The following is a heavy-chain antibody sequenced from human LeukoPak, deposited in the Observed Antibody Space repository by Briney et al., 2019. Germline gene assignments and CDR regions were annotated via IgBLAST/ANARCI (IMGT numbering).Heavy chain of an antibody. Sequence: SETLSLTCTVSGGSISSGDYYWSWIRQPPGKGLEWIGYIYYSGSTYYNPSLKSRVTISVDTSKNQFSLKLSSVTAADTAVYYCARLVVPAGRFYGMDVWGQGTTVTVSS. CDR3: ARLVVPAGRFYGMDV. CDR1: GGSISSGDYY. J-gene: IGHJ6*02. V-gene: IGHV4-30-4*01. CDR2: IYYSGST. D-gene: IGHD2-21*01.